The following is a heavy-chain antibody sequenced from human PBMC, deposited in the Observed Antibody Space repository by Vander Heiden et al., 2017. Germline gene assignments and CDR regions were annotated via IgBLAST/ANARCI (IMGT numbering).Heavy chain of an antibody. V-gene: IGHV4-39*01. D-gene: IGHD3-22*01. Sequence: QLQLQESGPGLVKPSETLSLTCTVSGGSISSSSYYWGWIRQTPGKGLEWIGSSYYSGSTYYNPSLKSRVTISVDTSKNQFSLKLSSVTAADTAVYYCARPAPDYYDSSGYHEYFQHWGQGTLVTVSS. J-gene: IGHJ1*01. CDR2: SYYSGST. CDR3: ARPAPDYYDSSGYHEYFQH. CDR1: GGSISSSSYY.